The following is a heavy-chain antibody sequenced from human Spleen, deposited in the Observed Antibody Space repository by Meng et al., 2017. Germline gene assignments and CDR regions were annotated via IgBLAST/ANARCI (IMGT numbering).Heavy chain of an antibody. Sequence: GESLKISCTGSGYTFANYWIGWVRQVPGRGLEWVGIIHPDDSDGRYSPSFQGQVTISADKSISAAYLQWSSLKASDTAMYYCARLLAYCGGDCYSEFDYWGQGTLVTVSS. J-gene: IGHJ4*02. V-gene: IGHV5-51*01. CDR1: GYTFANYW. D-gene: IGHD2-21*02. CDR2: IHPDDSDG. CDR3: ARLLAYCGGDCYSEFDY.